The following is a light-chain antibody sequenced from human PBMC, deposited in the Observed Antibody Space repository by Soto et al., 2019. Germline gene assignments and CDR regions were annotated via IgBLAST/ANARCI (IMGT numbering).Light chain of an antibody. J-gene: IGKJ4*01. CDR1: QSVSSY. CDR3: QQRSNSSLT. CDR2: DAS. V-gene: IGKV3-11*01. Sequence: EIVLTQSPATLFLSPGERATLSCRASQSVSSYLAWYQQKPGQAPRLLIYDASNRATGIPARFSGSGSGTDFTLTISSLEPEEFAVYYCQQRSNSSLTFGGGTKVEIK.